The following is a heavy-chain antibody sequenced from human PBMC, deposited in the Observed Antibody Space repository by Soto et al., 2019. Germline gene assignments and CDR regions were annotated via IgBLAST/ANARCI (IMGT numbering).Heavy chain of an antibody. J-gene: IGHJ5*02. CDR3: ARDRTDSGYYTNWLDP. V-gene: IGHV1-69*06. Sequence: SVKVSCQASGGTFVSDAITWVRQAPGQGLEWVGRIIPIFGTTNYAQNLQGRVTISADKSTLTSYMELHSLTSDDTALYYCARDRTDSGYYTNWLDPWGQGTQVTVTS. CDR1: GGTFVSDA. CDR2: IIPIFGTT. D-gene: IGHD3-22*01.